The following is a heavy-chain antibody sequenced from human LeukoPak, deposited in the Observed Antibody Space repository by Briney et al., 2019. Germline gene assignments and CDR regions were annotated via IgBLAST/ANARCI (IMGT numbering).Heavy chain of an antibody. CDR3: ARDLPTGTYRAYFDN. D-gene: IGHD1-26*01. V-gene: IGHV3-48*03. CDR1: GFIFSNYE. CDR2: ISSTGSDI. J-gene: IGHJ4*02. Sequence: GGTLRLSCAGSGFIFSNYEMNWVRQAPGKGLEWVSYISSTGSDIYYADSVKGRFTISRDNAENSLYLQMNSLRAEDTAVYYCARDLPTGTYRAYFDNWGQGTLVTVSS.